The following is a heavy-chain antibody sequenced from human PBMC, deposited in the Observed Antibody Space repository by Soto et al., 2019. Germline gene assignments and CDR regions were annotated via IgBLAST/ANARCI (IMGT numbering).Heavy chain of an antibody. CDR1: GFTFSSYS. V-gene: IGHV3-48*01. CDR3: ATEDYYYGMDV. CDR2: ISSSSSTI. J-gene: IGHJ6*02. Sequence: EVQLGESGGGLVQPGGSLRLSCAASGFTFSSYSMNWVRQAPGKGLEWVSYISSSSSTIYYADSVKGRFTISRDNAKNSLYLQMNSLRAEDTAVYYCATEDYYYGMDVWGQGTTVTVSS.